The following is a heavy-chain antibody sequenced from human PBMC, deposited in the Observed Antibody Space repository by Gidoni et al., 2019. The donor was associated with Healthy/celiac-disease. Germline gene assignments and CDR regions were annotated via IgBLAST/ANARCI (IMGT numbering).Heavy chain of an antibody. CDR2: IAYDGSNK. D-gene: IGHD6-19*01. V-gene: IGHV3-30*18. Sequence: QVQLVESGGGVVQPGRSLRRSCAASGFTFSSYGMHWVRQAPGKGLEWVAVIAYDGSNKYYADSVKGRFTISRDNSKNTLYLQMNSLRAEDTAVYYCAKDLDPVSGWYGCSVDYWGQGTLVTVSS. CDR1: GFTFSSYG. CDR3: AKDLDPVSGWYGCSVDY. J-gene: IGHJ4*02.